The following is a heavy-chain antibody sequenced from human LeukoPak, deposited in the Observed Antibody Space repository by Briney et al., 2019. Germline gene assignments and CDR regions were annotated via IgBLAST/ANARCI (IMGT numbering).Heavy chain of an antibody. CDR1: GFTFSSYG. Sequence: LSGGSLRLSCAASGFTFSSYGMPWVRQAPGKGLEWVAVISYDGSNKYCADSVKGRFTISRDNSKNTLYLQMNSLRAEDTAVYYCAKDSAGSVDYWGQGTLVTVSS. V-gene: IGHV3-30*18. CDR3: AKDSAGSVDY. D-gene: IGHD6-19*01. J-gene: IGHJ4*02. CDR2: ISYDGSNK.